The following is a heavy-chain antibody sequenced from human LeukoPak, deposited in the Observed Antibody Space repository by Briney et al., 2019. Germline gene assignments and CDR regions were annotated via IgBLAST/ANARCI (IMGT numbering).Heavy chain of an antibody. D-gene: IGHD2-2*02. CDR2: TYYSGST. J-gene: IGHJ6*03. Sequence: SQTLSLTCTVSGGSISSGGYYWSWIRQHPGKGLEWIGYTYYSGSTYYNPSLKSRVTISVDTPKNQFSLRLSSVTAADTAVYYCARDRFHCSSTSCYTLPYMDVWGKGTTVTVSS. CDR3: ARDRFHCSSTSCYTLPYMDV. V-gene: IGHV4-31*03. CDR1: GGSISSGGYY.